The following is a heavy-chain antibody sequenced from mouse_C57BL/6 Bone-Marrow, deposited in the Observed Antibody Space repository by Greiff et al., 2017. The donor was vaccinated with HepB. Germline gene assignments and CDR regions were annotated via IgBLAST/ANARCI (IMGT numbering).Heavy chain of an antibody. CDR3: ARYGLWSRYAMDY. V-gene: IGHV1-64*01. J-gene: IGHJ4*01. CDR2: IHPNSGST. Sequence: QVQLKQPGAELVKPGASVKLSCKASGYTFTSYWMHWVKQRPGQGLEWIGMIHPNSGSTNYNEKFKSKATLTVDKSSSTAYMQLSSLTSEDSAVYYCARYGLWSRYAMDYWGQGTSVTVSS. CDR1: GYTFTSYW. D-gene: IGHD3-1*01.